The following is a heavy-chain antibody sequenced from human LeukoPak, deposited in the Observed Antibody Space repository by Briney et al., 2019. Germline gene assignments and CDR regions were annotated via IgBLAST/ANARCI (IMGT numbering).Heavy chain of an antibody. CDR3: ASSRVRAVIIIN. D-gene: IGHD3-10*01. J-gene: IGHJ4*02. CDR1: GYTFTGYY. Sequence: RGSLKVSCAASGYTFTGYYMHWVRQAPGQGLEWMGWIYHNRGGTNYAQTFKSRVTMSRDTSKSTPYLQMSRLRAEDTAVYYCASSRVRAVIIINCGEGTLVSVSS. V-gene: IGHV1-2*02. CDR2: IYHNRGGT.